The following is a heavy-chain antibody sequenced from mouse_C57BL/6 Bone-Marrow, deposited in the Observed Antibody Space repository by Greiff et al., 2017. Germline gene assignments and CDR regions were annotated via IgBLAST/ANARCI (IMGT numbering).Heavy chain of an antibody. J-gene: IGHJ4*01. CDR2: IYPGNSDT. CDR1: GYTFTSYW. V-gene: IGHV1-5*01. Sequence: VQLQQSGTVLARPGASVKMSCKTSGYTFTSYWMHWVKQRPGQGLEWIGAIYPGNSDTSYNQKFKGKAKLTAVTSASTAYMELSSLTNEDSAVYYCTSRTSQARVYAMDYWGQGTSVTVSS. D-gene: IGHD3-2*02. CDR3: TSRTSQARVYAMDY.